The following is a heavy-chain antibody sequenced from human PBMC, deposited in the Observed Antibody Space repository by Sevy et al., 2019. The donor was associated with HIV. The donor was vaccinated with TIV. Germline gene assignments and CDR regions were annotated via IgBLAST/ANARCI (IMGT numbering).Heavy chain of an antibody. CDR1: GFTFSSYA. J-gene: IGHJ4*02. Sequence: GGSLRLSCAASGFTFSSYAMSWVRQAPGKGLEWVSAISGSGGSTYYADSVKGRFTISRDNSKNTLYLQMNSLRAEDAAVYECAKGLYGSSGSTDYWGQGTLVTVSS. CDR2: ISGSGGST. CDR3: AKGLYGSSGSTDY. D-gene: IGHD3-22*01. V-gene: IGHV3-23*01.